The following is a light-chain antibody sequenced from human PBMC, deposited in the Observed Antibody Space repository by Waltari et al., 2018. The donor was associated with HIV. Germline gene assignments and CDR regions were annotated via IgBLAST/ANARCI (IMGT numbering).Light chain of an antibody. CDR1: QNLFYSSNYKNY. CDR3: QQYYSTPPT. V-gene: IGKV4-1*01. CDR2: WAS. Sequence: DIVMTQSPDSLAVSLGGRPTINCKSSQNLFYSSNYKNYLAWYQHKPGQPPKLLFYWASTRESGVPDRFSGSGSGTNITLTISSLQADDVAVYFCQQYYSTPPTFGQGTKLEI. J-gene: IGKJ2*01.